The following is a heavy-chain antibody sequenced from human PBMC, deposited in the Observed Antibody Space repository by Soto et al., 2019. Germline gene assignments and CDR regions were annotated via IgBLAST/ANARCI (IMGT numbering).Heavy chain of an antibody. Sequence: EVQLLESGGGLVQPGGSLRLSCAASGFTFSSYAMSWVRQAPGKGLEWVSANSGSGGSTYYADSVKGRFTISRDTSKNTLYLQMNSLRAEDTAVYYCAKSGSGSFKAPFDYWGQGTLVTVSS. V-gene: IGHV3-23*01. J-gene: IGHJ4*02. D-gene: IGHD3-10*01. CDR3: AKSGSGSFKAPFDY. CDR2: NSGSGGST. CDR1: GFTFSSYA.